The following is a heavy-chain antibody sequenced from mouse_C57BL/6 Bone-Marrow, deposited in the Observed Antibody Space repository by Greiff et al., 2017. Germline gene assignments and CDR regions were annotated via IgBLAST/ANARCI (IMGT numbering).Heavy chain of an antibody. CDR2: INIGNGYT. V-gene: IGHV1-58*01. Sequence: VQLQQSGAELVRPGSSVKMSCKTSGYTFTSYGINWVKQRPGQGLEWIGYINIGNGYTEYNEKFKGKATLTSDTSSSTAYMQLSSLTSEDSAIYFCARITTVPGDYWGQGTTLTVSS. CDR3: ARITTVPGDY. CDR1: GYTFTSYG. D-gene: IGHD1-1*01. J-gene: IGHJ2*01.